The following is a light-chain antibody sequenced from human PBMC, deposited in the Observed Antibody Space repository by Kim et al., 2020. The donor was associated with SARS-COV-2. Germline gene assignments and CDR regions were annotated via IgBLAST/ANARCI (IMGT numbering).Light chain of an antibody. Sequence: VSPGERATLSCRARQSVSSNLAWYQQTPGQAPRLLIYGASTRATGIPARFSGSGSGTEFTLTISSLQSEDFAVYYCQQYNNWSGAFGQGTKVDIK. CDR2: GAS. CDR3: QQYNNWSGA. V-gene: IGKV3-15*01. CDR1: QSVSSN. J-gene: IGKJ1*01.